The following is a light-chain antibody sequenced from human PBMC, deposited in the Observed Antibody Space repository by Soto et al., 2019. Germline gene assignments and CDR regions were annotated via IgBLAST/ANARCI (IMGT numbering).Light chain of an antibody. CDR2: GAS. J-gene: IGKJ1*01. V-gene: IGKV3-20*01. Sequence: IVLTHSPGTLSLSPGERATLSCRASQSLTSSYLAWYQQKPGQAPRLLIYGASSRATGIPDRFTGSGSGTDFTLTISRLEPEDFAVYYCQQYGSSTWTFGQGTKVDIK. CDR1: QSLTSSY. CDR3: QQYGSSTWT.